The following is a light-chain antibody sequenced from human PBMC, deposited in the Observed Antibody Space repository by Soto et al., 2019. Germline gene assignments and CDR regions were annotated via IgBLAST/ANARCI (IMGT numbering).Light chain of an antibody. J-gene: IGKJ1*01. CDR3: QEYKSYWA. CDR2: KAS. Sequence: IQVRRCLSTLSSSVLYICTITCRASQSISSWLAWYQQKPGKAPKLLIYKASSLESGVPSRFSGSGSGTEFTLTISSRQPDDFAPYLGQEYKSYWAFGQGTKVDIK. CDR1: QSISSW. V-gene: IGKV1-5*03.